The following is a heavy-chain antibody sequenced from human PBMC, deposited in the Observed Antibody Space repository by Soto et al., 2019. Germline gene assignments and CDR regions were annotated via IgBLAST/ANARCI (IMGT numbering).Heavy chain of an antibody. J-gene: IGHJ5*02. Sequence: VHLLQSGGGLVQPGGSLKLSCAASGFAFSNHAMSWVRQAPGKGLEWVSAISGSGRSTYYAESVKGRFIISRDNSNNTLHLQMNSLRAEDTAVFYCAQGQNYYDSSGRVGPWGQGTLVTVSS. CDR2: ISGSGRST. CDR3: AQGQNYYDSSGRVGP. D-gene: IGHD3-22*01. V-gene: IGHV3-23*01. CDR1: GFAFSNHA.